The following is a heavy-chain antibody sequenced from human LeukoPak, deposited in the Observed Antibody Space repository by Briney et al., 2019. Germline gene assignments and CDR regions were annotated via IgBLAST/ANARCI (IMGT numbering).Heavy chain of an antibody. CDR3: TRGWNSFDY. CDR2: TYYRSKWCN. Sequence: SQTLSLTCAISGDSVSSNSAAWNWIRQSPSRGLEWVGRTYYRSKWCNDYALSVRGRITINPDTSKNQFSLQLNSMTPEDTAVYYCTRGWNSFDYWGQGTLVTVSS. CDR1: GDSVSSNSAA. D-gene: IGHD1-1*01. J-gene: IGHJ4*02. V-gene: IGHV6-1*01.